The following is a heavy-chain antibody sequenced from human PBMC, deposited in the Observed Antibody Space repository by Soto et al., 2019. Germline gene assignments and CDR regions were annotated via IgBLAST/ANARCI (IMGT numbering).Heavy chain of an antibody. CDR1: GGSFSGYY. D-gene: IGHD2-15*01. V-gene: IGHV4-34*01. CDR3: ARGRGTVVVAATYYFDF. J-gene: IGHJ4*02. CDR2: INHSGST. Sequence: SETLSLTCAVYGGSFSGYYWSWIRRPPGKGLGWIGEINHSGSTNYNPSLKSRVTISVDTSKNQFSLKLSSVTAADTAVYYCARGRGTVVVAATYYFDFRGQGTLVTVSS.